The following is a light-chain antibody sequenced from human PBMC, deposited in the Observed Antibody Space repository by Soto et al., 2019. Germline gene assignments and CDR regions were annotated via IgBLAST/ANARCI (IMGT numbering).Light chain of an antibody. Sequence: EIVLTQSPDTLSLSPGERANLSCRASQSVDSYLAWYQQKPGQAPRLLISDASNRATGIPARFSGSGSGTDFTLTISSLEPEDFAVYYCQQRSNWPPYTFGQGTKLEIK. J-gene: IGKJ2*01. CDR3: QQRSNWPPYT. V-gene: IGKV3-11*01. CDR1: QSVDSY. CDR2: DAS.